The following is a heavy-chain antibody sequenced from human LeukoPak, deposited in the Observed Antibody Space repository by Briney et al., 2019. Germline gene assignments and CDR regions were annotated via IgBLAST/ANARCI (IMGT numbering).Heavy chain of an antibody. CDR3: ARDGYATGSHDY. J-gene: IGHJ4*02. Sequence: GRSLRLSCAASEFTFSSYWMSWVRQAPGKGLEWVANIKQDGSEKSYVDSVKGRFMISRDNPKNSLHLQMNSLRAEDTAVYYCARDGYATGSHDYWGQGTLVTVSS. CDR2: IKQDGSEK. D-gene: IGHD3-10*01. CDR1: EFTFSSYW. V-gene: IGHV3-7*04.